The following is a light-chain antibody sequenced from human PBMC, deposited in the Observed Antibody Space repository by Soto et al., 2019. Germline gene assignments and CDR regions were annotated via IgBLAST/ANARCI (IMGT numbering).Light chain of an antibody. CDR2: NNL. Sequence: VLRQPPSVSVAPGQRVTISCTGSSSNFGAGYEVHWYKQVPGAAPTLVIFNNLNRPSGVPERFSGSKSGTSASLVISGLQAEDEADYYCQSFDSSLRVYVFGSGTKVTVL. CDR1: SSNFGAGYE. CDR3: QSFDSSLRVYV. V-gene: IGLV1-40*01. J-gene: IGLJ1*01.